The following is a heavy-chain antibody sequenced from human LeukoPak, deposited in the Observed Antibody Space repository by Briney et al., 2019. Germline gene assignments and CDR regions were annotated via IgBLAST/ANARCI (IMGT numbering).Heavy chain of an antibody. J-gene: IGHJ4*02. CDR2: ISPGSNSI. CDR3: ARGLSFGY. CDR1: GFTFRSYN. V-gene: IGHV3-21*01. Sequence: KPGGSLRLSCAASGFTFRSYNMNWVRQAPGKGLEWVSSISPGSNSIYYADSVKGRFTISRDDSKNSLYLQMNNLGAEDTAVYYCARGLSFGYWGQGTLVTVSS.